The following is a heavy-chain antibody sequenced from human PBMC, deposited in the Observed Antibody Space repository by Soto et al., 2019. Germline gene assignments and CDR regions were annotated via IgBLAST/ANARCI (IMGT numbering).Heavy chain of an antibody. V-gene: IGHV4-31*03. CDR1: GGSISSGGYY. CDR2: IYYSGST. J-gene: IGHJ4*02. Sequence: SETLSLTCTVSGGSISSGGYYWSWIRQHPGKGLEWIGYIYYSGSTYYNPSLKSRVTISVDTSKNQFSLKLSSVTAADTAVYYRARAVYSNHVYWGQGTLVTVSS. CDR3: ARAVYSNHVY. D-gene: IGHD4-4*01.